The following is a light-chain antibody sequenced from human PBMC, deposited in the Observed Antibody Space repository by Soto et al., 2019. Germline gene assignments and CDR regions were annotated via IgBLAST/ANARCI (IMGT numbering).Light chain of an antibody. J-gene: IGLJ2*01. Sequence: QSALTQPPSASGSPGQSVTISCTGTSSDVGAYDYVSWYQQHPGKAPKLMIYEINKRPSGVPDRFSGSKSGNTASLTVSGLQAEDEADYYCSSYTSSSTIVLFGGGTKLTVL. CDR2: EIN. V-gene: IGLV2-8*01. CDR3: SSYTSSSTIVL. CDR1: SSDVGAYDY.